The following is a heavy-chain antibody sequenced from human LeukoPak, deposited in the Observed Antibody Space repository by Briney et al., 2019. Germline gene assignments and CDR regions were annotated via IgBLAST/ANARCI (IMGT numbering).Heavy chain of an antibody. D-gene: IGHD4-11*01. CDR3: ARGASNYGNWEVGY. Sequence: GSLRLSCAASGFTFSSYGMSWVRQPPGKGLEWIGSIYYSGSTYYNPSLKSRVTISVDTSKNQFSLKLSSVTAADTAVYYCARGASNYGNWEVGYWGQGTLVTVSS. V-gene: IGHV4-39*07. CDR2: IYYSGST. CDR1: GFTFSSYG. J-gene: IGHJ4*02.